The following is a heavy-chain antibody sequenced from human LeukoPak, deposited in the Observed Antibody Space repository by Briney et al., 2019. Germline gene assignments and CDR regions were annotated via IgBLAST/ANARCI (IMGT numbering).Heavy chain of an antibody. V-gene: IGHV3-48*03. D-gene: IGHD3-22*01. CDR3: ARGQSYDDSGYWYSY. CDR1: GFIFSSYE. CDR2: IGKSGSPI. J-gene: IGHJ4*02. Sequence: GGSLRLSCAASGFIFSSYEMNWVRQAPGKGLEWVSYIGKSGSPIYYADSVKGRFTISRDNAKGSLYLQMGSLRAEDAATYYCARGQSYDDSGYWYSYWGQGTLVTVSP.